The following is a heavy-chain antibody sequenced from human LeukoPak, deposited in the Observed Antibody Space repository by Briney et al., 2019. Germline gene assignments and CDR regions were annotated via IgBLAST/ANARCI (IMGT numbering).Heavy chain of an antibody. Sequence: PGGSLKLFRSASGFTFSVPAMHGVRQASGKGLEWVGRIRSKANSYATAYAASVRGRFTISRDESKNTAYLEMNSLKTEDTAVYLCARLDEVAKKFDYWGQGGLVTVSS. CDR1: GFTFSVPA. CDR2: IRSKANSYAT. D-gene: IGHD2-15*01. J-gene: IGHJ4*02. CDR3: ARLDEVAKKFDY. V-gene: IGHV3-73*01.